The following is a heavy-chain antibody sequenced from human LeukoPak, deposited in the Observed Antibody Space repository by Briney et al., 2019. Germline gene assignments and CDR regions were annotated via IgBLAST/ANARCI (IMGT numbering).Heavy chain of an antibody. CDR2: ISSSGSTI. D-gene: IGHD3-3*01. J-gene: IGHJ4*02. CDR3: ARHADYDFWSGYYMPTPFDY. Sequence: GGSLRLSCAASGFTFSDYYMSWIRQAPGKGLEWVSYISSSGSTIYYADSVKGRFTISRDNAKNSLYLQMNSLRAEDTAVYYCARHADYDFWSGYYMPTPFDYWGQGTLVTVSS. V-gene: IGHV3-11*01. CDR1: GFTFSDYY.